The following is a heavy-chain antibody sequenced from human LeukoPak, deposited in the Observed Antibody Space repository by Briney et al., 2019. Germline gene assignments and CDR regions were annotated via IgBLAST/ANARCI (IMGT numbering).Heavy chain of an antibody. J-gene: IGHJ4*02. Sequence: PSETLSLTCTVSGGSISSSSYYWGWIRQPPGKGLEWIGSMYYSGSTNYNPSLKSRVTISVDKSKNQFSLKLSSVTAADTAVYFCARDSVAAGFDFDYWGQGTLVTVSS. V-gene: IGHV4-39*07. D-gene: IGHD6-25*01. CDR3: ARDSVAAGFDFDY. CDR2: MYYSGST. CDR1: GGSISSSSYY.